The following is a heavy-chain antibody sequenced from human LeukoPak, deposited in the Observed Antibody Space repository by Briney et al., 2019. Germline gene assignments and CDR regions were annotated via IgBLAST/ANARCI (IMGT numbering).Heavy chain of an antibody. Sequence: GSLRLSCAASGFTFSGSTMHWVRQASGKGLEWVGRIRSKANSYATAYAASVKGRFTISRDDSKNTAYLQMNSLKTEDTAVYYCTRLSYCSSTSCYLTGDYWGQGTLVTVPS. J-gene: IGHJ4*02. V-gene: IGHV3-73*01. CDR1: GFTFSGST. D-gene: IGHD2-2*01. CDR2: IRSKANSYAT. CDR3: TRLSYCSSTSCYLTGDY.